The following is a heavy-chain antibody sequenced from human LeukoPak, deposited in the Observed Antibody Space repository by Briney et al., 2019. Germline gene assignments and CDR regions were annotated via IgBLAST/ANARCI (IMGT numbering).Heavy chain of an antibody. D-gene: IGHD2-8*01. CDR3: ARDLYDKSSDY. V-gene: IGHV3-48*04. CDR2: ISTNSRTK. CDR1: GFTFNDFD. J-gene: IGHJ4*02. Sequence: PGGSLRLSCVTSGFTFNDFDMNWVRQAPGKGPEWISYISTNSRTKYYADSVKGRFTISRDNARKSLYLQMNSLRTEDTAVYYCARDLYDKSSDYWGQGTLVTVSS.